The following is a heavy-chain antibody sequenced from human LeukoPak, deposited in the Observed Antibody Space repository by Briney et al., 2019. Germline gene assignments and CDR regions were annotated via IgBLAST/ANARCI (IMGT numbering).Heavy chain of an antibody. Sequence: SETLSLTCAVYGGSFSGYYWSWIRQPPGKGLEWIGEINHRGSTNYNPSLKSRVTISVDTSKHQFSLKLSSVTAADTAVYYCARDEMATTRAFDIWGQGTMVSVSS. CDR3: ARDEMATTRAFDI. CDR1: GGSFSGYY. J-gene: IGHJ3*02. D-gene: IGHD5-24*01. CDR2: INHRGST. V-gene: IGHV4-34*01.